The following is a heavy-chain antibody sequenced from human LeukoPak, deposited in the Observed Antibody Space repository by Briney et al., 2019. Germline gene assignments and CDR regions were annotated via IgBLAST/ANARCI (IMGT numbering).Heavy chain of an antibody. J-gene: IGHJ4*02. Sequence: GASVKVSCKASGYSFTSYGLSWVRQAPGQGLEWMGWISGYNGNTNYAQNFQGRVTMATDTSTSTAYMELRSLTSDDTAVYYCAREVATITVAAAGGIDYWGQGTLVTVSS. V-gene: IGHV1-18*01. CDR3: AREVATITVAAAGGIDY. CDR2: ISGYNGNT. CDR1: GYSFTSYG. D-gene: IGHD6-13*01.